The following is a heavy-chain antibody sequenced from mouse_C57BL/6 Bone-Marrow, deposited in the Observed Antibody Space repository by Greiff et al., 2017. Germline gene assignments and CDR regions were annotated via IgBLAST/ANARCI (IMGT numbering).Heavy chain of an antibody. CDR3: ARSNYFDSSLLYWYFDV. CDR2: IDPSDSYT. V-gene: IGHV1-69*01. CDR1: GYTFTSYW. J-gene: IGHJ1*03. D-gene: IGHD1-1*01. Sequence: QVQLQQPGAELVMPGASVKLSCKASGYTFTSYWMHWVKQRPGQGLEWIGEIDPSDSYTNYNQKFKGKSTLTVDKSSSTAYMQLSSLTSEDSAVYYCARSNYFDSSLLYWYFDVWGTGTTVTVSS.